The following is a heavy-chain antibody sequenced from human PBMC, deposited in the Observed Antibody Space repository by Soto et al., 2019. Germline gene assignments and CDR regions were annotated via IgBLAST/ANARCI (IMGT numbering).Heavy chain of an antibody. J-gene: IGHJ6*04. V-gene: IGHV4-31*03. Sequence: PSETLSLTCSVSGASISSGGYSWNWIRQHPGKGLEWIGYIYYSGTTYYNPSLKSRVTISVDTSKNQCSLKLSSVTAADTAVYYCAASCVGCGGFNYYGMDVWGKGTTVTVSS. CDR2: IYYSGTT. CDR1: GASISSGGYS. D-gene: IGHD2-21*01. CDR3: AASCVGCGGFNYYGMDV.